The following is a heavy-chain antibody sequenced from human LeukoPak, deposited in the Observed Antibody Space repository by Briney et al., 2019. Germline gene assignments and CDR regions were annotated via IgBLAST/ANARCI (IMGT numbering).Heavy chain of an antibody. CDR1: GDSISSSGYY. V-gene: IGHV4-39*07. CDR3: ARGRRTYYDPTDNWFDP. J-gene: IGHJ5*02. CDR2: IYYGGTS. Sequence: SETLSLTCTVSGDSISSSGYYWGWIRQSPAKGLEWIGSIYYGGTSYYNPSLKSRVTISVDTSKNQFSLKLSSVTAADTAVYYCARGRRTYYDPTDNWFDPWGQGTLVTVSS. D-gene: IGHD3-3*01.